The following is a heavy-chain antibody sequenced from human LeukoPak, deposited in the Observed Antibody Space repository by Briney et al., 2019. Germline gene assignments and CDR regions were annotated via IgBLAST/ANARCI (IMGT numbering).Heavy chain of an antibody. CDR1: GFTFGSYA. J-gene: IGHJ5*02. D-gene: IGHD2-21*01. CDR2: ISGSGGST. Sequence: PGGSLRLSCAASGFTFGSYAMSWVRQAPGKGLEWVSAISGSGGSTYYADSVKGRFTISRDNSKNTLYLQMNSLRAEDTAVYYCAKAAAYCGGDCKPPYNWFDPWGQGTLVTVSS. CDR3: AKAAAYCGGDCKPPYNWFDP. V-gene: IGHV3-23*01.